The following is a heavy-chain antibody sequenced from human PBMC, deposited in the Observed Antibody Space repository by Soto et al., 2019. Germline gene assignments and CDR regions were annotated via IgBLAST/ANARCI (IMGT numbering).Heavy chain of an antibody. Sequence: GGSLRLSCAASGFTFSSYSMNWVRQAPGKGLEWVSSISSSSSYIYYADSVKGRFTISRDNAKNLLYLQMNSLRAEDTAVYYCARDARDFGVVIYYYGMDVWGQGTTVT. CDR1: GFTFSSYS. CDR3: ARDARDFGVVIYYYGMDV. D-gene: IGHD3-3*01. CDR2: ISSSSSYI. J-gene: IGHJ6*02. V-gene: IGHV3-21*04.